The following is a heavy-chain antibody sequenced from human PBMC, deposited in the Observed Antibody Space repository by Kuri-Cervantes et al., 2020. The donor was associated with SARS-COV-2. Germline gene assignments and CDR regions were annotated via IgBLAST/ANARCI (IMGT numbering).Heavy chain of an antibody. Sequence: PVKVSCKASGGTFSSYAISWVRQAPGQGLEWMGGIIPIFGTANYAQKFQGRVTITADESTSTAYMELSSLRSEDTAVYYCARGVAVAGYYYFDYWGQGTLVTVSS. J-gene: IGHJ4*02. CDR3: ARGVAVAGYYYFDY. D-gene: IGHD6-19*01. CDR1: GGTFSSYA. V-gene: IGHV1-69*13. CDR2: IIPIFGTA.